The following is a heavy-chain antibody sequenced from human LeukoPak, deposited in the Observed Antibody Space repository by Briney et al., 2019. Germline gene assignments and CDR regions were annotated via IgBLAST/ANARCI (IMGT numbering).Heavy chain of an antibody. CDR3: AREGLELGLDY. CDR2: IYSGGST. Sequence: PGGSLRLSCAASGFTVSSNYMSWVRQAPGKGLEWVSVIYSGGSTYYADSVKGRFTISRDNSKNTLYLQINSLRAEDTAVYYCAREGLELGLDYWGQGTLVTVSS. D-gene: IGHD1-7*01. V-gene: IGHV3-53*05. CDR1: GFTVSSNY. J-gene: IGHJ4*02.